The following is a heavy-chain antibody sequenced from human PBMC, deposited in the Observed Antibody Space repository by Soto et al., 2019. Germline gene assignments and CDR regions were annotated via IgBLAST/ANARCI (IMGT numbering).Heavy chain of an antibody. J-gene: IGHJ3*02. CDR1: GFTFSSYS. Sequence: GGSLRLSCAASGFTFSSYSMNWVRQAPGKGLEWVSSISSSSSYIYYADSVKGRFTISRDNAKNSLYLQMNSLRAEDTAVYYCARKPSPLTMIVAHGAFDIWGQGTMVTVSS. V-gene: IGHV3-21*01. D-gene: IGHD3-22*01. CDR3: ARKPSPLTMIVAHGAFDI. CDR2: ISSSSSYI.